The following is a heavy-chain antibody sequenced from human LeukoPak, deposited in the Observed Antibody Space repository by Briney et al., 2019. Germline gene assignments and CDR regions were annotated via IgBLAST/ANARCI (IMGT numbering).Heavy chain of an antibody. J-gene: IGHJ4*02. D-gene: IGHD6-13*01. CDR3: AKAMKTYSSSWTY. V-gene: IGHV4-59*01. Sequence: SETLSLTCTVSGGSISSYYWSWIRQPPGKGLEWIGYIYYSGSTNYNPSLKSRVTISVDTSKNQFSLKLSSVTAADTAVYYCAKAMKTYSSSWTYWGQGTLVTVSS. CDR2: IYYSGST. CDR1: GGSISSYY.